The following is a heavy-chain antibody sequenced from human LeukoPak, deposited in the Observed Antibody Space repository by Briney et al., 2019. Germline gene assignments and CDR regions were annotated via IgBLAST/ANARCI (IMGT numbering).Heavy chain of an antibody. Sequence: SQTLSLTCTVSGGSISSGSYYWSWIRQPAGKGLEWIGRIYTSGSTNYNPSLKSRVTISVDTSKNQFSLKLSSVTAADTAVYYCARDVGDDYGGRSFDYWGQGTLVTVSS. CDR1: GGSISSGSYY. D-gene: IGHD4-23*01. J-gene: IGHJ4*02. CDR2: IYTSGST. CDR3: ARDVGDDYGGRSFDY. V-gene: IGHV4-61*02.